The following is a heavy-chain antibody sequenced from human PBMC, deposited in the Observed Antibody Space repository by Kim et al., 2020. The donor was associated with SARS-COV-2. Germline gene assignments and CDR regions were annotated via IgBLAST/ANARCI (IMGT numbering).Heavy chain of an antibody. CDR2: IYPGDSDT. V-gene: IGHV5-51*01. CDR1: GYSFTSYW. D-gene: IGHD3-10*01. J-gene: IGHJ3*02. CDR3: ARHVRSYGSGSYYNDAFDI. Sequence: GESLKISCKGSGYSFTSYWIGWVRQMPGKGLEWMGIIYPGDSDTRYSPSFQGQVTISADKSISTAYLQWSSLKASDTAMYYCARHVRSYGSGSYYNDAFDIWGQGTMVTVSS.